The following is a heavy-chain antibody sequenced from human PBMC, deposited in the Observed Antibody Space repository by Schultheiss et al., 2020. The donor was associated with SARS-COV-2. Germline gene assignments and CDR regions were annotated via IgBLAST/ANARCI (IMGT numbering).Heavy chain of an antibody. V-gene: IGHV3-66*03. D-gene: IGHD3-22*01. Sequence: GGSLRLSCAASGFTVSSNYMSWVRQAPGKGLEWVSVIYSCGSTYYADSVKGRFTISRDNSKNTLYLQMNSLRAEDTAVYYCAKGGEDYYDSSGSLWDLDYWGQGTLVTVSS. CDR2: IYSCGST. CDR1: GFTVSSNY. CDR3: AKGGEDYYDSSGSLWDLDY. J-gene: IGHJ4*02.